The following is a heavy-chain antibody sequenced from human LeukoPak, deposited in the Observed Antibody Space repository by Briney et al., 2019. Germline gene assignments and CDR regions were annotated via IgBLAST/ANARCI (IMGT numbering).Heavy chain of an antibody. D-gene: IGHD2-2*01. CDR1: GGSISGYY. CDR2: IYSTGST. CDR3: AKSNGYGVVDI. Sequence: SSETLSLTCTVSGGSISGYYWSWVRQSPEKGLESIGFIYSTGSTSYNPSLRSRVTISIDTSQNQFYLRLTSVTAADTAVYYCAKSNGYGVVDIWGQGTMVTVSS. J-gene: IGHJ3*02. V-gene: IGHV4-59*13.